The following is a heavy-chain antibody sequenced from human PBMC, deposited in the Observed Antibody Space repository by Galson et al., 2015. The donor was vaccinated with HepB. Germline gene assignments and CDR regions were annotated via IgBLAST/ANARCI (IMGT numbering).Heavy chain of an antibody. CDR3: AATYTNGPSPEAFET. V-gene: IGHV4-39*07. Sequence: SETLSLTCTVSGGSMTSSSYYWAWIRQSPGKGLEWIGSIYNSGTTYYNPSVESRITISVDTSKNQFSLRLTSVTAADAAVYYCAATYTNGPSPEAFETWGQGTVITVSS. CDR2: IYNSGTT. J-gene: IGHJ3*02. D-gene: IGHD2-8*01. CDR1: GGSMTSSSYY.